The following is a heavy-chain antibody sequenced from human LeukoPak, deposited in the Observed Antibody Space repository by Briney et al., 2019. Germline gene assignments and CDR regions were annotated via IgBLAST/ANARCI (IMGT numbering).Heavy chain of an antibody. CDR2: IYHSGST. J-gene: IGHJ5*02. CDR1: GGSISSSNW. D-gene: IGHD6-13*01. CDR3: ARGIAAAENWFDP. V-gene: IGHV4-4*02. Sequence: SGTLSLTCAVSGGSISSSNWWSWVRQPPGKGLEWIGEIYHSGSTNYNPSLRSRVTISVDKSKNQFSLKLSSVTAADTAVYYCARGIAAAENWFDPWGQGTLVTVSS.